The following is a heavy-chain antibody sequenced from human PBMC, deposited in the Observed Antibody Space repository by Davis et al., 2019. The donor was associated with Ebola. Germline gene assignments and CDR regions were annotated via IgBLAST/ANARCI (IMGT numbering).Heavy chain of an antibody. CDR2: INHSGST. D-gene: IGHD3-22*01. V-gene: IGHV4-34*01. CDR1: GGSFSGYY. CDR3: ARQVTYYYDSSGYYLSYYFDY. Sequence: MPSETLSLTCAVYGGSFSGYYWSWIRQPPGKGLEWIGEINHSGSTNYNPSLKSRVTISVDTSKNQFSLKLSSVTAADTAVYYCARQVTYYYDSSGYYLSYYFDYWGQGTLVTVSS. J-gene: IGHJ4*02.